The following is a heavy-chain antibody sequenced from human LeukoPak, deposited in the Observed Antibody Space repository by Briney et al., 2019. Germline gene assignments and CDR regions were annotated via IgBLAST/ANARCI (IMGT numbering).Heavy chain of an antibody. Sequence: PSETLSLTCTVSGASITNYYWTWIRQPPGIKRLEWIGYIYYSGSTNYNPSLKSRVTISVDTSNNHFSLKLTSVTAADTAVYYCARSTRSWFDPWGQGTLVTVSS. J-gene: IGHJ5*02. CDR2: IYYSGST. CDR1: GASITNYY. D-gene: IGHD3-10*01. V-gene: IGHV4-59*01. CDR3: ARSTRSWFDP.